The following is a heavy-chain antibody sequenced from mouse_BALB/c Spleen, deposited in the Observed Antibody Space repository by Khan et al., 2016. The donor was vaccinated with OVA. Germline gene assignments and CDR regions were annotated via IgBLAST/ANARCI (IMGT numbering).Heavy chain of an antibody. V-gene: IGHV5-9-3*01. CDR2: ISSGGSLT. D-gene: IGHD2-3*01. CDR3: ARVYCGYFDY. J-gene: IGHJ2*01. CDR1: GFTFSSYA. Sequence: EVELVESGGGLVKPGGSLKLSCAASGFTFSSYAMSWVRQTPEKRLEWVATISSGGSLTYYPARVQGRFTISRDNGKNTLYLLLSSLRSEDTARYYWARVYCGYFDYWGQGTTLTVSS.